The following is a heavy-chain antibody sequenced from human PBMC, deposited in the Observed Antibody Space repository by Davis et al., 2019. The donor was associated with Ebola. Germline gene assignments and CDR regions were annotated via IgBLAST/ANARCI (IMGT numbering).Heavy chain of an antibody. V-gene: IGHV3-21*01. CDR2: ISSSSSYI. Sequence: GGSLRLSCAASGFTFSSYSMNWVRQAPGKGLEWVSSISSSSSYIYYADSVKGRFTISRDNSKNTLYLQMNSLRAEDTAVYYCARDRGPRGWFDPWGQGTLVTVSS. J-gene: IGHJ5*02. D-gene: IGHD3-10*01. CDR1: GFTFSSYS. CDR3: ARDRGPRGWFDP.